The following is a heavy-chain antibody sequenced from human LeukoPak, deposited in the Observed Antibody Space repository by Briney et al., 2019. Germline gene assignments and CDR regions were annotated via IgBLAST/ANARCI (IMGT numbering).Heavy chain of an antibody. CDR1: GFTFSSHS. J-gene: IGHJ5*02. Sequence: PGGSLRLSCAASGFTFSSHSMNWVRQAPGKGLEWVSSISSSSSYIYYADSVKGRFTISRDNAKNSLYLQMSSLRAEDTAVYYCARSTTDFWSGDFDPWGQGTLVTVSS. CDR3: ARSTTDFWSGDFDP. D-gene: IGHD3-3*01. CDR2: ISSSSSYI. V-gene: IGHV3-21*01.